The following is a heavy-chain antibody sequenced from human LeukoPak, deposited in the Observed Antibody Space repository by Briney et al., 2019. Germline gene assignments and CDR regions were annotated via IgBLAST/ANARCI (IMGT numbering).Heavy chain of an antibody. Sequence: PGGSLRLSCAASGFTFSSYSMNWVLQAPGKGLEWVSSISSSSSYIYYADSVKGRFTISRDNAKNSLYLQMNSLRAEDTAVYYCARVETAAGTAWGQGTLVTVSS. J-gene: IGHJ5*02. CDR3: ARVETAAGTA. CDR1: GFTFSSYS. D-gene: IGHD6-13*01. CDR2: ISSSSSYI. V-gene: IGHV3-21*01.